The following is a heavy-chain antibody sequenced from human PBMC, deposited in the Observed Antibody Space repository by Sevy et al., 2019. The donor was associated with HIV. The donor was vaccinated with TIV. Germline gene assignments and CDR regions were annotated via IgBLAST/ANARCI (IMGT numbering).Heavy chain of an antibody. V-gene: IGHV1-18*01. J-gene: IGHJ4*02. Sequence: ASVKVSCKASGYIFTSYGISWLRQAPRQGLEWMGWINGHNGNTNYVQNLQGRVTMTTDTSTNPAYMELRSLRSDDTAVYYCARDGYDGSGCQRGVFDFWGQGTLVTVSS. CDR3: ARDGYDGSGCQRGVFDF. CDR1: GYIFTSYG. CDR2: INGHNGNT. D-gene: IGHD3-22*01.